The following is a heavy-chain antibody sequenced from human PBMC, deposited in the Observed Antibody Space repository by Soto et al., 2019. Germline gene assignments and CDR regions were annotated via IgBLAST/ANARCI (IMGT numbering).Heavy chain of an antibody. V-gene: IGHV3-21*06. CDR3: ARESEDLTSNFDY. J-gene: IGHJ4*02. Sequence: LRLSCAASGFTFTKYSMNWVRQAPGEGLEWVSSISSTTNYIYYGDSMKGRFTISRDNAKNSLYLEMNSLRAEDTAVYYCARESEDLTSNFDYWGQGTLVTVSS. CDR2: ISSTTNYI. CDR1: GFTFTKYS.